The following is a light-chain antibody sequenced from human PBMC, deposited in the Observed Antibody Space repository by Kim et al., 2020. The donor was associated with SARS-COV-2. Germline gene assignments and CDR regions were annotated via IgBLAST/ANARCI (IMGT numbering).Light chain of an antibody. CDR3: QSYDSSNVV. V-gene: IGLV6-57*03. CDR1: SGSIASNY. J-gene: IGLJ2*01. CDR2: EDN. Sequence: GKTVPISCTRSSGSIASNYVQWYQQRPGSAPTTVIYEDNQSPSGVPDRFSGSIDSSSNSASLTISGLKTEDEADYYCQSYDSSNVVFGGGTKLTVL.